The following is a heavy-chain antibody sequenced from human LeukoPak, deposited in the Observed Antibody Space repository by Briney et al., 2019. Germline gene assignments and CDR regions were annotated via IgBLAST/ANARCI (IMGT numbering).Heavy chain of an antibody. CDR3: ARLPAYCSSTSCYYDY. D-gene: IGHD2-2*01. CDR2: ISSASGSI. CDR1: GLTFSSYS. J-gene: IGHJ4*02. Sequence: GGSLRLSCAASGLTFSSYSMNWVRQAPGKGLEWVSYISSASGSIYYADSVKGRFTISRDNAKNSLFLQMNSLRAEDTAVYYCARLPAYCSSTSCYYDYWGQGTLVTVSS. V-gene: IGHV3-48*04.